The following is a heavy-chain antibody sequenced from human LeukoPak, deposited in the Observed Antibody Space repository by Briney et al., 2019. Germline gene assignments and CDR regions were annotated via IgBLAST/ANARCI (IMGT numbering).Heavy chain of an antibody. V-gene: IGHV3-7*01. Sequence: GGSLRLSCAASGFTFSSYWMSWVRQAPGKGLEWVANIKQDESEKYYVDSVKGRFTISRDNAKNSLYLQMNSLGAEDTAVYYCARDDCSSISCYHNWFDPWGQGTLVTVSS. J-gene: IGHJ5*02. D-gene: IGHD2-2*01. CDR2: IKQDESEK. CDR1: GFTFSSYW. CDR3: ARDDCSSISCYHNWFDP.